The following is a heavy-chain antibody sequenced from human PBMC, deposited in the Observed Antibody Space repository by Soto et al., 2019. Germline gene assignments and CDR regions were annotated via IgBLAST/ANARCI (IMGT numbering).Heavy chain of an antibody. CDR2: ISYDGSNK. V-gene: IGHV3-30-3*01. Sequence: GGSLRLSCAASGFTFSSYAMHWVRQAPGKGPEWVAVISYDGSNKYYADSVKGRFTISRDNSKNTLYLQMNSLRAEDTAVYYCARERVQLWSSDRDFDYWGQGTLVTVSS. CDR1: GFTFSSYA. D-gene: IGHD5-18*01. CDR3: ARERVQLWSSDRDFDY. J-gene: IGHJ4*02.